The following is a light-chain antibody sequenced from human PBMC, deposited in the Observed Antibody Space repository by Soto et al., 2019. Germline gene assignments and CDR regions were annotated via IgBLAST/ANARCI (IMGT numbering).Light chain of an antibody. CDR3: AAWDDSLNAYV. CDR2: YDD. J-gene: IGLJ1*01. V-gene: IGLV1-36*01. CDR1: SSNIGNNA. Sequence: QSVLTQPPSVSEAPRQRVTISCSGSSSNIGNNAVNWYQQLPGQAPKIVIYYDDLLTSGVSDRFSCSKSGISASLAISDLQSDDEADYYCAAWDDSLNAYVFGPGTKLTVL.